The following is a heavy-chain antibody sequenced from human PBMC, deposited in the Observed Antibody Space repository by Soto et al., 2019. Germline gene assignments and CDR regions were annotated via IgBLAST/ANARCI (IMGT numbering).Heavy chain of an antibody. CDR2: IYYSGST. V-gene: IGHV4-59*01. D-gene: IGHD2-2*01. CDR1: GGSISSSY. Sequence: ETLSITCTVPGGSISSSYWCWFRQPPGKGLEWIGYIYYSGSTNYNPSLKSQVTISVDTSKNQFSLKLSSVTAADTAVYYCARSKHQYQLPRDYLGQGTLVTVSS. J-gene: IGHJ4*02. CDR3: ARSKHQYQLPRDY.